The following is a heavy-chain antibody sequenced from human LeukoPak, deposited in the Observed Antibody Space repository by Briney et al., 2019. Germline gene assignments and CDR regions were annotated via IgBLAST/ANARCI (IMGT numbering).Heavy chain of an antibody. J-gene: IGHJ4*02. D-gene: IGHD3-16*01. CDR3: VKEFPVLWGALYFFDN. CDR1: GFTFISYA. CDR2: ISGSGGIT. Sequence: GGSLRLSCAASGFTFISYAMSWVRQAPGKGLEWVSGISGSGGITYYADSVKGRFSISRDNSKNTLYLQMNSMRAEDTAVYYCVKEFPVLWGALYFFDNWGQGTLVTVSS. V-gene: IGHV3-23*01.